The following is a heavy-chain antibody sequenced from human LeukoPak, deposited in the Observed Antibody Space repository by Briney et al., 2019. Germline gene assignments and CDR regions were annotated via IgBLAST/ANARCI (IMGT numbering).Heavy chain of an antibody. CDR2: ISGSSGHT. J-gene: IGHJ4*02. CDR3: AQWEGTFRSFDY. CDR1: RLTFSSYA. D-gene: IGHD1-26*01. V-gene: IGHV3-23*01. Sequence: GGSPRLSCAASRLTFSSYAMSWVRQAPGKGLEWVSAISGSSGHTYYADSVKGRFTISRDNSKNTLYLQMNSLRAEDTAVYYCAQWEGTFRSFDYWGQGTLVTVSS.